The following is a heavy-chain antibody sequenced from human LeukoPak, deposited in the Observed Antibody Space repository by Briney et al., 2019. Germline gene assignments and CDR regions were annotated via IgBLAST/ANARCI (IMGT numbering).Heavy chain of an antibody. V-gene: IGHV4-30-2*01. CDR2: IYHSGST. Sequence: SETLSLTCAVSGGSISSGGYSWSWIRQPPGKGLEWIGYIYHSGSTNYNPSLKSRVTISVDKSKNQFSLKLSSVTAADTAVYYCARDYSSGRRPSNWGQGTLVTVSS. J-gene: IGHJ4*02. CDR3: ARDYSSGRRPSN. D-gene: IGHD6-19*01. CDR1: GGSISSGGYS.